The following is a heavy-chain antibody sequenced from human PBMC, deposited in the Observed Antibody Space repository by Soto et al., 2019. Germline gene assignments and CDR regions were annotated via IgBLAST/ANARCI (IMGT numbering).Heavy chain of an antibody. CDR2: VYYSGTP. D-gene: IGHD3-9*01. J-gene: IGHJ6*02. CDR3: ARDLYLRTGPWGMDV. CDR1: GGSVSSATYY. V-gene: IGHV4-61*01. Sequence: QVQLQESGPGLVKPSETLSLTCTVSGGSVSSATYYWNWIRQPPGKGLEWIGSVYYSGTPNHNPSLKSRVTISMDTSYNRLSLKLRSVTAADTAVYYCARDLYLRTGPWGMDVWGQGTTVTVSS.